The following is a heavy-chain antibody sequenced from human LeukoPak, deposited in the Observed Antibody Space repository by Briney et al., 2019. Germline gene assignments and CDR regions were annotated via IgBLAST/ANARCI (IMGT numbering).Heavy chain of an antibody. D-gene: IGHD6-6*01. V-gene: IGHV3-33*01. CDR1: GFTFSSYG. J-gene: IGHJ4*02. Sequence: PGRSLRLSCAASGFTFSSYGMHWVRQAPGKGLEWVAVIWYDGSNKYYADSVKGRFTISRDNSKNTLYLQMNSLRAEDTAVYYCARDLREQLVLGPPGYWGQGTLVTVSS. CDR3: ARDLREQLVLGPPGY. CDR2: IWYDGSNK.